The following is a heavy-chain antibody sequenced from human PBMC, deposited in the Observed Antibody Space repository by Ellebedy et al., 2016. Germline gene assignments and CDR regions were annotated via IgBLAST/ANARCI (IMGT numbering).Heavy chain of an antibody. CDR3: AREGSYTVTTGYYFDY. CDR2: ITSSGDYI. CDR1: GFTFSGYS. J-gene: IGHJ4*02. D-gene: IGHD4-17*01. Sequence: GGSLRLSXEASGFTFSGYSMNWVRQAPGKGLEWVSSITSSGDYIYYADSVKGRFTISRDNAKNSLYLQMNSLRAEDTAVYYCAREGSYTVTTGYYFDYWGQGTLVTVSS. V-gene: IGHV3-21*01.